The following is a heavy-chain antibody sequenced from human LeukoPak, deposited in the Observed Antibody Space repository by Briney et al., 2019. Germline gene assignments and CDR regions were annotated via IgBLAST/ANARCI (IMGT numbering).Heavy chain of an antibody. CDR1: GFTVSNYE. CDR2: ISSSGSTI. J-gene: IGHJ4*02. V-gene: IGHV3-48*03. D-gene: IGHD1-7*01. CDR3: ARDERGRNYVPSTFDY. Sequence: GGSLRLSCAVSGFTVSNYELNWVRQAPGKGLEWVSYISSSGSTIYYADSVKGRFTISRDNAKNSLYLQMNSLRAEDTAVYYCARDERGRNYVPSTFDYWGQGTLVTVSS.